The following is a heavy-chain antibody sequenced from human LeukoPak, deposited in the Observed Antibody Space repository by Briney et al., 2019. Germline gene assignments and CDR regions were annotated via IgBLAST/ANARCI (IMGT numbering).Heavy chain of an antibody. J-gene: IGHJ4*02. V-gene: IGHV4-39*02. Sequence: SETLSLTCTVSGGSISSSSYYWGWIRQPPGKGLEWIGSIYYSGSTYYNPSLKNRVTISVDTSKNQFSLKLSSVTAADTAVYYCARDVPPFDYWGQGTLVTVSS. CDR1: GGSISSSSYY. CDR2: IYYSGST. CDR3: ARDVPPFDY.